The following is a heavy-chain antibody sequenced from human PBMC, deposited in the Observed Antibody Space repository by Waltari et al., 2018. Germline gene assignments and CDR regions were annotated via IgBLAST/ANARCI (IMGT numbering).Heavy chain of an antibody. CDR2: SYYSGST. V-gene: IGHV4-59*01. CDR1: GGSISSYY. CDR3: ASSDRIAGSQGAFDI. D-gene: IGHD6-13*01. J-gene: IGHJ3*02. Sequence: QVQLQESGPGLVKPSETLSLTCTVSGGSISSYYWSWIRQPPGKGLEWIGYSYYSGSTNYNPSRKSRVTISVDTSKNQFSLKLSSVTAADTAVYYCASSDRIAGSQGAFDIWGQGTMVTVSS.